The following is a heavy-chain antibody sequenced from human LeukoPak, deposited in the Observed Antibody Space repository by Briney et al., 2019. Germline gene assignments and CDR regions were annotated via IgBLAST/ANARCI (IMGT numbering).Heavy chain of an antibody. CDR1: GGTFSSYA. CDR3: ARDGFWSGGSIDY. D-gene: IGHD3-3*01. J-gene: IGHJ4*02. V-gene: IGHV1-69*05. Sequence: SVKVSCKASGGTFSSYAISWLRQAPGQGLERMGRIIPIFGTANYAQKFQGRVTITTDESTSTAYMELSSLRSEDTAVYYCARDGFWSGGSIDYWGQGTLVTVSS. CDR2: IIPIFGTA.